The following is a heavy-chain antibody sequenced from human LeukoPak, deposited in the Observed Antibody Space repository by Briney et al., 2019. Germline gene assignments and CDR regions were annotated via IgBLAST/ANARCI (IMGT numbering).Heavy chain of an antibody. Sequence: ASVKVSRKASGYTFTSDDINWVRQATGQGLEWMGWMNPNSGNTGYAQKFQGRVTMTRNTSISTAYMELSSLRSEDTAVYYCARSAARREANYYYYMDVWGKGTTVTVSS. CDR2: MNPNSGNT. CDR1: GYTFTSDD. V-gene: IGHV1-8*01. CDR3: ARSAARREANYYYYMDV. J-gene: IGHJ6*03. D-gene: IGHD6-6*01.